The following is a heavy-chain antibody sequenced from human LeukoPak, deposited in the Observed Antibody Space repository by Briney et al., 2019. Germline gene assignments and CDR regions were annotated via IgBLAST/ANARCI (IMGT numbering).Heavy chain of an antibody. D-gene: IGHD3-9*01. V-gene: IGHV4-30-4*01. CDR2: IYYSGST. CDR1: GGSISSGDYY. Sequence: SRTLSLTCTVSGGSISSGDYYWSWIRQPPGKGLEWIGYIYYSGSTYYNPSLKSRVTISVDTSKNQFSLKLSSVTAADTAVYYCASATYYDILTGYYKPPDAFDIWGQGTMVTVSS. CDR3: ASATYYDILTGYYKPPDAFDI. J-gene: IGHJ3*02.